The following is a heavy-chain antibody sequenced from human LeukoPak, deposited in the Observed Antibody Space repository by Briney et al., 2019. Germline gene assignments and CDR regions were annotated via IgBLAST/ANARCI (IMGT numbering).Heavy chain of an antibody. Sequence: SETLSLTCTVTDGSISSYYWSWIRQPPGKVLEGIGYIYYSGSTNYNPSLKSRVTISVDTSKNQFSLKLSSVTAADTAVYYCATYPYYYDSSGYFSGGRDYWGQGTLVTVSS. CDR3: ATYPYYYDSSGYFSGGRDY. V-gene: IGHV4-59*01. D-gene: IGHD3-22*01. CDR2: IYYSGST. CDR1: DGSISSYY. J-gene: IGHJ4*02.